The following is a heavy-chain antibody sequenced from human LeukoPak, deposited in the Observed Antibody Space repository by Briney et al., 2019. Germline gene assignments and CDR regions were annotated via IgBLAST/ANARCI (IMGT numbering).Heavy chain of an antibody. CDR1: GFTFSSYW. Sequence: GGSLRLSCTASGFTFSSYWMSWVREAPGKGLEWVSGISASGGSTSYADSVRGRFTISRDNSKNTLYLQMNSLRAEDTAVYYCAKAFLDYDFWSGYYWYFDYWGQGTLVTVSS. V-gene: IGHV3-23*01. J-gene: IGHJ4*02. CDR3: AKAFLDYDFWSGYYWYFDY. CDR2: ISASGGST. D-gene: IGHD3-3*01.